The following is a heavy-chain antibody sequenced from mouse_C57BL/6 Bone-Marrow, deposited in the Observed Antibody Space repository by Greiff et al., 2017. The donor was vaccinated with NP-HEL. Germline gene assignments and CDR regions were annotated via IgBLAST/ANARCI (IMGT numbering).Heavy chain of an antibody. CDR1: GYTFTSYG. D-gene: IGHD2-3*01. CDR3: ARLHDGPTSDD. J-gene: IGHJ2*01. V-gene: IGHV1-81*01. CDR2: IYPRSGNT. Sequence: VKLQESGAELARPGASVKLSCKASGYTFTSYGISWVKQRTGQGLEWIGEIYPRSGNTYYNEKFKGKVTLTADKSSSTAYMELRSLTSEDSAVYFCARLHDGPTSDDWGQGTTLTVSS.